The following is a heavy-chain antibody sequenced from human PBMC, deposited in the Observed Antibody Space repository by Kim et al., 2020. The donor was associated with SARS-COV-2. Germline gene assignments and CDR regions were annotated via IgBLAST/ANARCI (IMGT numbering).Heavy chain of an antibody. Sequence: SETLSLTCIISGGSISSYYWSWIRQPPGKGLEWIGYMYSSGNTNYNPSLKSRLSMSIDTSKRQFSLTLSAVTATDTAVYFCARHRATGFFQYWGQGALVT. CDR1: GGSISSYY. CDR3: ARHRATGFFQY. J-gene: IGHJ4*02. V-gene: IGHV4-59*08. D-gene: IGHD3-9*01. CDR2: MYSSGNT.